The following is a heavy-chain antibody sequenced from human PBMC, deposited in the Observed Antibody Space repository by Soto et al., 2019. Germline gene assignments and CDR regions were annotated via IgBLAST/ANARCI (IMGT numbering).Heavy chain of an antibody. D-gene: IGHD1-26*01. V-gene: IGHV1-46*01. CDR1: GYSFSTHY. CDR3: AREPRSTSAFDT. CDR2: MRPSGDST. Sequence: QVQLVQSGAEVKKPGASVKISCKSSGYSFSTHYLHWVRQAPGQGLEWMGVMRPSGDSTSYAQKFQDRVTMTRDTSTSTDYMELSSLRSEDTAVYYCAREPRSTSAFDTWGQGTMVTVSS. J-gene: IGHJ3*02.